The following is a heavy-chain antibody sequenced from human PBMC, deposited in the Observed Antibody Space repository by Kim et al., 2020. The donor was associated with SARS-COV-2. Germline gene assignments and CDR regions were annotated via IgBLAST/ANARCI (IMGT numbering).Heavy chain of an antibody. Sequence: LKSRVTISVDTSKNRFSLKLSSVTAADTAVYYCARDPPHYDSSGYPFDYWGQGTLVTVSS. V-gene: IGHV4-39*07. D-gene: IGHD3-22*01. CDR3: ARDPPHYDSSGYPFDY. J-gene: IGHJ4*02.